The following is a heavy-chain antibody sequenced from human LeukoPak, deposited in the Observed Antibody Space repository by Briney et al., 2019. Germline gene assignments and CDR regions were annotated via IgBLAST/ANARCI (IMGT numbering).Heavy chain of an antibody. Sequence: SGPTLVKPTQTLTLTCTFSGFSLSTSGVGVGWIRQPPGKALEWLALIYWDDDKRYSPSLKSRLTITKDTSKNQVVLTMTNMDPVDTATYYCAHREWYMVRGVISPYYFDYWGQGTLVTVSS. D-gene: IGHD3-10*01. CDR3: AHREWYMVRGVISPYYFDY. V-gene: IGHV2-5*02. J-gene: IGHJ4*02. CDR2: IYWDDDK. CDR1: GFSLSTSGVG.